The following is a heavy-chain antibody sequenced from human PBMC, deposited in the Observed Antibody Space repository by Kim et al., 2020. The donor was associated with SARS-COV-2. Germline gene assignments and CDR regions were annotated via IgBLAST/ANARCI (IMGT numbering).Heavy chain of an antibody. D-gene: IGHD3-10*01. CDR3: TRIKGDGCDY. CDR1: VGTFSSYA. Sequence: SVKVSCKASVGTFSSYAISWVRQAPGQGLEWMGGIIPIFGTANYAHKFQGRVTITADESTSTAYMELSSLRSEDTAVYYCTRIKGDGCDYWGQGTLVTVSS. V-gene: IGHV1-69*13. CDR2: IIPIFGTA. J-gene: IGHJ4*02.